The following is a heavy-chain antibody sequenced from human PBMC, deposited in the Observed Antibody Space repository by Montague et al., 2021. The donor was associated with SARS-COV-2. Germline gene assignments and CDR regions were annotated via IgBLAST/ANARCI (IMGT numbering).Heavy chain of an antibody. CDR2: IWYDGSNK. V-gene: IGHV3-33*01. CDR1: GFTFSSYG. Sequence: SLRLSCAASGFTFSSYGMHWVRQAPGKGLEWVAVIWYDGSNKYYADSVKGRFTISRDNSKNTLYLQMNCLRAEDTAVYYCASQLGYCSGGSCKQVDYWGQGTLVTVSS. D-gene: IGHD2-15*01. CDR3: ASQLGYCSGGSCKQVDY. J-gene: IGHJ4*02.